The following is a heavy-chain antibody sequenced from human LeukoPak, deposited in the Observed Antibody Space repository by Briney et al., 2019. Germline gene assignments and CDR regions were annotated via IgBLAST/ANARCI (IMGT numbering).Heavy chain of an antibody. Sequence: GGSLRLSCAASGFTFSSYSMNWVRQAPGKGLEWVSYISSSSTIYYADSVKGRFTISRDNAKNSLYLQMNSLRDEDTAVYYCARDPAYCGGDRYWSSYYGMDVWGQGTTVTVSS. D-gene: IGHD2-21*02. J-gene: IGHJ6*02. V-gene: IGHV3-48*02. CDR3: ARDPAYCGGDRYWSSYYGMDV. CDR1: GFTFSSYS. CDR2: ISSSSTI.